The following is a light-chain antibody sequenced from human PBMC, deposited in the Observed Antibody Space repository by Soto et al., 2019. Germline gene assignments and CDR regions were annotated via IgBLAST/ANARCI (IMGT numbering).Light chain of an antibody. Sequence: DIQMTQSPSTLSASVGDRVTITCRASQSIGSWLAWYQRKPGKAPKLLIYKASSLESGVPSRFSGSGSGTEFTLTISSLQPDDFATYYCQQYNSYPYTFGQGTKLEIK. J-gene: IGKJ2*01. V-gene: IGKV1-5*03. CDR1: QSIGSW. CDR2: KAS. CDR3: QQYNSYPYT.